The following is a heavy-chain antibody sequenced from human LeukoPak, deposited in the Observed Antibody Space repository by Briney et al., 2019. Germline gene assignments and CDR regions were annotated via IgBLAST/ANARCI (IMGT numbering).Heavy chain of an antibody. Sequence: SETLSLTCAVYGGSFSGYYWSWIRQPPGKGLEWIGEINHSGSTNYNPSLKSRVTISVDTSKNQFSLKLSSVTAAVTAVYYCARQLVILYYFDYWGQGTLVTVSS. D-gene: IGHD3-16*02. CDR3: ARQLVILYYFDY. CDR1: GGSFSGYY. V-gene: IGHV4-34*01. CDR2: INHSGST. J-gene: IGHJ4*02.